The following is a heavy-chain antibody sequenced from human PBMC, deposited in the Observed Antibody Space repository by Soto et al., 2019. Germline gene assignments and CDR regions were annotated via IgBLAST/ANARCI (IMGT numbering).Heavy chain of an antibody. V-gene: IGHV1-69*08. CDR1: GGTFSSYT. CDR2: IIPILGIA. D-gene: IGHD2-2*01. CDR3: ARDNSCSSTSCYASWYFDL. J-gene: IGHJ2*01. Sequence: QVQLVQSGSEVKKPGSSVQVSCKASGGTFSSYTISWVRQAPGQGLEWMGRIIPILGIANYAQKFQGRVTITADKSTSTAYMELSSLRSEDTAVYYCARDNSCSSTSCYASWYFDLWGPGTLVTVSS.